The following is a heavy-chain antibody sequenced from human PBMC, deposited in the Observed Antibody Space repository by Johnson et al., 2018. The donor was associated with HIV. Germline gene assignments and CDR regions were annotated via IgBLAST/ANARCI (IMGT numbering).Heavy chain of an antibody. CDR1: GFTFTHYA. D-gene: IGHD3-10*01. Sequence: QVQLVESGGGVVQPGRSLRLSCAASGFTFTHYAMDWVRQAPGKGLEWVSVIYSGGSTYYADSVKGRFTISRDNAKNSLYLQMNSLRAEDGAVYYCAVLCSGCADAFDMWGQGTMVTVS. CDR3: AVLCSGCADAFDM. V-gene: IGHV3-NL1*01. CDR2: IYSGGST. J-gene: IGHJ3*02.